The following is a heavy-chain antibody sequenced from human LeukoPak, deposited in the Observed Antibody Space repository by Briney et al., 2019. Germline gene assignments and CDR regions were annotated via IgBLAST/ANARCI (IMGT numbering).Heavy chain of an antibody. CDR2: IYYSGST. Sequence: SSETLSLTCTVSGGSISSGGYYWSWIRQHPGKGLEWIGYIYYSGSTYYNPSLKSRVTISVDTSKNQLSLKLSSVTAADTAVYYCARSRVATIRLPLGYFDYWGQGTLVTVSS. CDR3: ARSRVATIRLPLGYFDY. V-gene: IGHV4-31*03. J-gene: IGHJ4*02. CDR1: GGSISSGGYY. D-gene: IGHD5-12*01.